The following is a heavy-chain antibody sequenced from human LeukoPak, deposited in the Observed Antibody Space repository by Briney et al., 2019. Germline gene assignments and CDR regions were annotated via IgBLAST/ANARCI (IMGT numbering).Heavy chain of an antibody. V-gene: IGHV1-24*01. CDR3: ATSPYVLRFLEWLWMDY. CDR2: FDPEDGET. D-gene: IGHD3-3*01. J-gene: IGHJ4*02. Sequence: ASVKVSCKVSGYTLTELSMHWVRQAPGKGLEWMGGFDPEDGETIYAQKFQGRVTMTEDTSTDTAYMELSSLRSEDTAVYYCATSPYVLRFLEWLWMDYWGQGTLVTVSS. CDR1: GYTLTELS.